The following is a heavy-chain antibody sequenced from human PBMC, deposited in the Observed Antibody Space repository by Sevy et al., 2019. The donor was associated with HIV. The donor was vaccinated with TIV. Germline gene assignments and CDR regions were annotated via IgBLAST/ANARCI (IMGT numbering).Heavy chain of an antibody. V-gene: IGHV3-23*01. CDR2: ISGSGGST. Sequence: GGSLRLSCAASGFTFSSYAMSWVRQAPGKGLEWVSAISGSGGSTYYADSVKGRFTISRDNSKNMLYLQMNSLRAEDTAVYYCVKDTIAAAGNKNYYYYGMDVWGQGTTVTVSS. CDR1: GFTFSSYA. CDR3: VKDTIAAAGNKNYYYYGMDV. J-gene: IGHJ6*02. D-gene: IGHD6-13*01.